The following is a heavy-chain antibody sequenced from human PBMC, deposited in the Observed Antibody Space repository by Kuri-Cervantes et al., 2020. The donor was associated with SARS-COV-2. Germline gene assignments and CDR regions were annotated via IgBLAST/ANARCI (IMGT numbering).Heavy chain of an antibody. V-gene: IGHV1-2*04. CDR3: ARDLYSGELWMEIYYYYYGMDV. D-gene: IGHD6-19*01. CDR1: GYTFTGYY. CDR2: INPNSGRT. Sequence: ASVKVSCKASGYTFTGYYMHWVRQAPGQGLEWMGWINPNSGRTNYAQKFQGWVTMTRDTSISTAYMELSRLRSDDTAVYYCARDLYSGELWMEIYYYYYGMDVWGQGTTVTVSS. J-gene: IGHJ6*02.